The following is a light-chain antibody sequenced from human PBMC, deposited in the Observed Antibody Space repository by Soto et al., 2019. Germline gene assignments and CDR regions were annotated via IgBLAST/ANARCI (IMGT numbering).Light chain of an antibody. Sequence: EVVLTQSPATLSLSPGDRATLSCRASQSVRNYLAWFQQKPGQAPRLLIYDTFNRATGTPARFSGSGSETDFTLTISSLEPEDFAVYYCQQRYNWPPITFGQGTRLEIK. J-gene: IGKJ5*01. CDR3: QQRYNWPPIT. CDR2: DTF. V-gene: IGKV3-11*01. CDR1: QSVRNY.